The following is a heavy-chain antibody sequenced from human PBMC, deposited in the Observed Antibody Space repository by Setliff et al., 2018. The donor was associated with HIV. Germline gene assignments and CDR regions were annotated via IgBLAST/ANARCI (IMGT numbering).Heavy chain of an antibody. CDR3: AKDQTGLIDY. CDR1: DFNFGDFT. Sequence: GGSLRLSCAGSDFNFGDFTVSWVRQAPGKGLEWLTYIRYDASNKFYADSVKGRFTISRDNSKNTLYLQMNSLRAEDTAVYYCAKDQTGLIDYWGQGTLVTVSS. D-gene: IGHD3-9*01. J-gene: IGHJ4*02. CDR2: IRYDASNK. V-gene: IGHV3-30*02.